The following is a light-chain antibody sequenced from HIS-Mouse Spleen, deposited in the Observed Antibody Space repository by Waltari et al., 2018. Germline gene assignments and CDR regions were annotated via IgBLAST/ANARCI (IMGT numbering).Light chain of an antibody. CDR1: ALPKKY. J-gene: IGLJ2*01. CDR2: GES. V-gene: IGLV3-10*01. CDR3: YSTDSSGNHRV. Sequence: SYELTQPPSVSVSPGQTARITCSGDALPKKYAYWNQQKSGQAPVLDIYGESKRPSGIPERFSGSSSGTMATLTLSGDQVEDEADYYCYSTDSSGNHRVFGRGTKLTVL.